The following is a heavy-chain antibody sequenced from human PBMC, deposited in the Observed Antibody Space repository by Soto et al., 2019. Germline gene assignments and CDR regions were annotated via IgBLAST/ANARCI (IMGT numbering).Heavy chain of an antibody. V-gene: IGHV1-18*04. D-gene: IGHD3-22*01. CDR3: ARFGYDSNGFDP. Sequence: ASVKVSCKASGYTFTGYYMHWVRQAPGQGLEWMGWISAYNGNTNYAQKLQGRVTMTTDTSTSTAYMELRSLRSDDTAVYYCARFGYDSNGFDPWGQGTLVTVSS. CDR1: GYTFTGYY. CDR2: ISAYNGNT. J-gene: IGHJ5*02.